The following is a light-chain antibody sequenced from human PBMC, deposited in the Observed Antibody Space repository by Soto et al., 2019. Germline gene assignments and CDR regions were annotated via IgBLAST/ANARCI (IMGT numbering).Light chain of an antibody. Sequence: EIVLTQSPATLSLSPGERATLSCRASQSLNSYLAWYQQKPGQAPRLLIYDASKRASGIPAGFSVSGSGTDFTLTISRLEPEDFAVYYCQQRSDWPFTFGQGTKLEI. CDR2: DAS. CDR1: QSLNSY. J-gene: IGKJ2*01. V-gene: IGKV3-11*01. CDR3: QQRSDWPFT.